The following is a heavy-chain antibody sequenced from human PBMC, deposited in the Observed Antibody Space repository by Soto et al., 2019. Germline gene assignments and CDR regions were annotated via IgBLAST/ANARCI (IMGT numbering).Heavy chain of an antibody. CDR3: AKVLGLRYFDWLGRYYYYGMDV. J-gene: IGHJ6*02. D-gene: IGHD3-9*01. CDR2: ISYDGSNK. V-gene: IGHV3-30*18. Sequence: GGSLRLSCAASGFTFSSYGMHWVRQAPGKGLVWVAVISYDGSNKYYADSVKGRFTISRDNSKNTLYLQMNSLRAEDTTVYYCAKVLGLRYFDWLGRYYYYGMDVWGQGTTVTVSS. CDR1: GFTFSSYG.